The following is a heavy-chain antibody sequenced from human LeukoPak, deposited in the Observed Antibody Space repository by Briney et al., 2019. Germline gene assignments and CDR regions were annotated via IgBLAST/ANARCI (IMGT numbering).Heavy chain of an antibody. V-gene: IGHV4-59*01. D-gene: IGHD5-18*01. J-gene: IGHJ3*02. CDR1: GGSISSYY. Sequence: SETLSLTCTVSGGSISSYYWSWIRQPPGKGLEWIGYIYYSGSTNYNPFLKSRVTISVDTSKNQFSLKLSSVTAADTAVYYCARFTSYGYLADAFDIWGQGTMVTVSS. CDR3: ARFTSYGYLADAFDI. CDR2: IYYSGST.